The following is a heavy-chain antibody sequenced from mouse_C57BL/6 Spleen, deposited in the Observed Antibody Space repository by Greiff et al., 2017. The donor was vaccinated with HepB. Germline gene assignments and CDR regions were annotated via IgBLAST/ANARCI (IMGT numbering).Heavy chain of an antibody. D-gene: IGHD1-1*01. CDR3: ARYYGSSYHY. J-gene: IGHJ2*01. CDR1: GYTFTDYY. CDR2: INPNNGGT. Sequence: VQLQQSGPELVKPGASVKISCKASGYTFTDYYMNWVKQSHGKSLEWIGDINPNNGGTSYNQKFKGKATLTVDKSSSTAYMELRSLTSEDSAVYYCARYYGSSYHYWGQGTTLTVSS. V-gene: IGHV1-26*01.